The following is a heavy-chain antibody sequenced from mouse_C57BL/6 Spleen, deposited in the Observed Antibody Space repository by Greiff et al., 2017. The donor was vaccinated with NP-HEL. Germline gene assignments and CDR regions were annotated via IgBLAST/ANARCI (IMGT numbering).Heavy chain of an antibody. CDR1: GYTFTSYC. Sequence: QVQLKQPGAELVKPGASVKLSCKASGYTFTSYCMHWVKQRPGQGLEWIGMIHPNSGSTNYNEKFKSKATLTVDKSSSTAYMQLSSLTSEDSAVYYCARSRAGAMDYWGQGTSVTVSS. D-gene: IGHD3-3*01. V-gene: IGHV1-64*01. CDR2: IHPNSGST. J-gene: IGHJ4*01. CDR3: ARSRAGAMDY.